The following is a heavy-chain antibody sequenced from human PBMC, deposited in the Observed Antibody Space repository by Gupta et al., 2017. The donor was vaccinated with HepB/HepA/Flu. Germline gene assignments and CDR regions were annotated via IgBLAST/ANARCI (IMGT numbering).Heavy chain of an antibody. D-gene: IGHD2/OR15-2a*01. CDR2: MYSGGRS. V-gene: IGHV4-59*01. CDR3: ARDRLRGPRNYFYALDV. Sequence: QVQLQESGPGLVKPSETLSLTCTVSGDSISDYYWSWIRQPPGKGLEWIGYMYSGGRSNYNPSLNSRLTLSLDPSKNQFSLKLHSLTPADTAVYYCARDRLRGPRNYFYALDVWGQGTTVTV. CDR1: GDSISDYY. J-gene: IGHJ6*02.